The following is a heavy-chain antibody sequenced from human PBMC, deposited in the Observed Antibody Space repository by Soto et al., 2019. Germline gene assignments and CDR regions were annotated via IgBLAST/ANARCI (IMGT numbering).Heavy chain of an antibody. J-gene: IGHJ3*02. CDR2: ISGSGGST. D-gene: IGHD2-15*01. V-gene: IGHV3-23*01. CDR1: GFTFSSYA. Sequence: GGSLRLSCAASGFTFSSYAMSWVRQAPGKGLEWVSAISGSGGSTYYADSVKGRFTISRDNSKNTLYLQMNSLRAEDTAVYYCAKLGGYCIGGSCYHAAAFDICGQGTMVTVSS. CDR3: AKLGGYCIGGSCYHAAAFDI.